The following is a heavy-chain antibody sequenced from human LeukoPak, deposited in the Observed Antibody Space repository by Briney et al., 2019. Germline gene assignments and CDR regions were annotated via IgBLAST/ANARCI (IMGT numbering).Heavy chain of an antibody. CDR2: IRYGGSNT. V-gene: IGHV3-30*02. CDR3: AKGLYGSGPGGIDY. J-gene: IGHJ4*02. D-gene: IGHD3-10*01. CDR1: GFIFSGYG. Sequence: QPGGSLRLSCAASGFIFSGYGIHWVRQAPGKGLEWVAFIRYGGSNTYYADSVKGRFTISKDNSKNTLYLQMNSLRGEDTAVYYCAKGLYGSGPGGIDYWGQGALVTVSS.